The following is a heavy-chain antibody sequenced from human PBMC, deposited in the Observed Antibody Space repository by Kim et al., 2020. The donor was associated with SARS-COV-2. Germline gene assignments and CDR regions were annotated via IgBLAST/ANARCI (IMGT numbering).Heavy chain of an antibody. J-gene: IGHJ4*02. D-gene: IGHD6-19*01. V-gene: IGHV3-74*01. Sequence: GGSLRLSCAASGFTLSSYWMHWVRQAPGKGLVWVSRINSDGSSTSYADSVKGRFTISRDNAKNTLYLQMNSLRAEDTAVYYCTRVSSSGWYYFDYWGQGTLVTVSS. CDR2: INSDGSST. CDR3: TRVSSSGWYYFDY. CDR1: GFTLSSYW.